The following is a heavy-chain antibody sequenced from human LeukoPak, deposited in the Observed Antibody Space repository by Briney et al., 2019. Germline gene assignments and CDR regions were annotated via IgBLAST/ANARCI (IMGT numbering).Heavy chain of an antibody. CDR3: AKGPVNSYDSSGQNWYFDY. Sequence: GGSLRLSCAASGFTFSSYGMHWVRQAPGKGLEWVAFIRYDGSNKYYADSVKGRFTISRDNSRDNSKNTLYLQMNSLRAEDTAVYYCAKGPVNSYDSSGQNWYFDYWGQGTLVTVSS. J-gene: IGHJ4*02. CDR1: GFTFSSYG. D-gene: IGHD3-22*01. V-gene: IGHV3-30*02. CDR2: IRYDGSNK.